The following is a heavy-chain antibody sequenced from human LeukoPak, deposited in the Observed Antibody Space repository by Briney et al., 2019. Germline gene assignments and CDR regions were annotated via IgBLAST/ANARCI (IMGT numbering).Heavy chain of an antibody. J-gene: IGHJ3*02. CDR2: IYYSGST. CDR3: ARYGPDAFDI. Sequence: SETLSLTCTVSGGSISSSSYYWGWIRQPPGKGLEWTGSIYYSGSTYYNPSLKSRVTISVDTSKNQFSLKLSSVTAADTAVYYCARYGPDAFDIWGQGTMVTVSS. D-gene: IGHD3-10*01. V-gene: IGHV4-39*07. CDR1: GGSISSSSYY.